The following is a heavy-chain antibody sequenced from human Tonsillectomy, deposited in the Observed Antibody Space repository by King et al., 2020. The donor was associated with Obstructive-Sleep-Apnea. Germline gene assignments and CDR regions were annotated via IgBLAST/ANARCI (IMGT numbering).Heavy chain of an antibody. J-gene: IGHJ6*02. Sequence: VQXVESGAXVKKPGSSVRVSCTASGGTXSGSTNSWXRQAPGHGLEWMGEXTPIHNIANYAQKFQGRVTITADESTSTTYMELSSLRSDDTGVYYCTRGYYGSGRAANMDVWGQGTTVTVSS. D-gene: IGHD3-10*01. CDR3: TRGYYGSGRAANMDV. CDR2: XTPIHNIA. V-gene: IGHV1-69*01. CDR1: GGTXSGST.